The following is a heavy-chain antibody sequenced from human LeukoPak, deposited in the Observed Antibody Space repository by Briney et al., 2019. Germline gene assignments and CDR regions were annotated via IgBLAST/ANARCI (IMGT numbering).Heavy chain of an antibody. J-gene: IGHJ4*02. D-gene: IGHD5-12*01. CDR1: GYTFTSYG. V-gene: IGHV1-18*01. Sequence: ASVKVSCKASGYTFTSYGISWVRQAPGQGLEWMGWISAHNGNTNYAQKLQGRVTMTTDTATSTAYMELRSLTSDDTAMYYCARSGRGTYYYFDLWGQGTLVTVSS. CDR2: ISAHNGNT. CDR3: ARSGRGTYYYFDL.